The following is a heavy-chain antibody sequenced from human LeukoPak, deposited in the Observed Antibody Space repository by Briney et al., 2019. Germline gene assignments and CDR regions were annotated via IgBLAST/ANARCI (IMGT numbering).Heavy chain of an antibody. CDR3: ARHRAIGVRGVLWVGPNWFDP. CDR1: GYSFTSYW. CDR2: IYPGDSDT. J-gene: IGHJ5*02. Sequence: GESLKISCKGSGYSFTSYWIGWVRQMPGKGLEWMGIIYPGDSDTRYSPSFQDQVTISADKSISTAYLQWSSLKASDTAMYYCARHRAIGVRGVLWVGPNWFDPWGQGTLVTVSS. V-gene: IGHV5-51*01. D-gene: IGHD3-10*01.